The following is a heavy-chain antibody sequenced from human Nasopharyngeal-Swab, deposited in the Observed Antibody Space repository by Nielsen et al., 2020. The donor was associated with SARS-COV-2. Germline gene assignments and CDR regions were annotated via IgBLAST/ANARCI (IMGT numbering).Heavy chain of an antibody. CDR2: ISAYNGNT. Sequence: ASVQVSCKASGYTFTSYGISWVRQSPGQWLDWMGWISAYNGNTNYAQKLQGRVTMTTDTSTSTAYMELRSMRSDETAVYDCARAVFLTRKVAAAGTLGEYWSQGTLVTVSS. CDR3: ARAVFLTRKVAAAGTLGEY. J-gene: IGHJ4*02. D-gene: IGHD6-13*01. CDR1: GYTFTSYG. V-gene: IGHV1-18*01.